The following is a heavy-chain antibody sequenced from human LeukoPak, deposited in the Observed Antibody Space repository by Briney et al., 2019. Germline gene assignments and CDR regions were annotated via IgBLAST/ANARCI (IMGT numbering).Heavy chain of an antibody. CDR3: ARDPGTAFDY. CDR1: GFTFSTYW. CDR2: IKRDGSEK. Sequence: PGGSLRLSCAASGFTFSTYWMTWVRQAPGKGLEWVANIKRDGSEKYYVDSVKGRFTISRDNAKNTLFLQMNSLRAEDTAVYYCARDPGTAFDYWGQGTLVTVSS. J-gene: IGHJ4*02. V-gene: IGHV3-7*01. D-gene: IGHD3-10*01.